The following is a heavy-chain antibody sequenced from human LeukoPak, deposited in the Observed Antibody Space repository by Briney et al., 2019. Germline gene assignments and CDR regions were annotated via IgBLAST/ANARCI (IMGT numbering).Heavy chain of an antibody. CDR1: GGSFSGYC. V-gene: IGHV4-34*01. CDR2: INHSGST. J-gene: IGHJ4*02. D-gene: IGHD1-7*01. Sequence: SETLSLTCAVYGGSFSGYCWSWIRQPPGKGLEWIGEINHSGSTNYNPSLKSRVTISVDTSKNQFSLKLSSVTAADTAVYYCARIGGNYLRVQDYWGQGTLVTVSS. CDR3: ARIGGNYLRVQDY.